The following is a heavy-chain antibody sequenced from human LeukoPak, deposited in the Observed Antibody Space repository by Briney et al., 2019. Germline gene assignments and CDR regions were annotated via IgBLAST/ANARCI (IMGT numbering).Heavy chain of an antibody. D-gene: IGHD6-13*01. V-gene: IGHV1-24*01. J-gene: IGHJ4*02. CDR3: AKAQWGVAAAGGAAAIAYYFDD. CDR1: GYTLTELS. CDR2: FDPEDGET. Sequence: GASVKVSCKVSGYTLTELSMHWVRQAPGNGLEWMGGFDPEDGETIYAQKFQGRVTMTEDTSTDTAYMELSSLRSDDTAVYYCAKAQWGVAAAGGAAAIAYYFDDWGQGTLVTVSS.